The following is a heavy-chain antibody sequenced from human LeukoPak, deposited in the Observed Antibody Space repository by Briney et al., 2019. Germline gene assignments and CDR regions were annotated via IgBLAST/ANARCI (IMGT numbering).Heavy chain of an antibody. CDR2: INPNSGGT. D-gene: IGHD3-22*01. J-gene: IGHJ3*02. CDR3: ARSAAGPYYYDSSGTPPRGTFDI. V-gene: IGHV1-2*02. Sequence: GASVKVSCKASGYTFTGYYMHWVRQAPGQGLEWMGWINPNSGGTNYAQKFQGRVTMTRDTSISTAYMELSRLRSDDTAVYYCARSAAGPYYYDSSGTPPRGTFDIWGQGTMVTVSS. CDR1: GYTFTGYY.